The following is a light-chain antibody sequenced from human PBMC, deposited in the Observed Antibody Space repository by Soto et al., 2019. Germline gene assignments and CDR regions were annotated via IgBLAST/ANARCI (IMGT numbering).Light chain of an antibody. V-gene: IGKV3-15*01. CDR1: QSVSSN. CDR2: GAS. J-gene: IGKJ2*01. CDR3: QEYNNWPYT. Sequence: EIVMTQSPATLSVSPGERVTLSCRASQSVSSNLAWYQQKPGQAPRLLIYGASTRATGIPARFSGSRSGTEFTLTISSLQFADFAVYYGQEYNNWPYTFGQGTKLEIK.